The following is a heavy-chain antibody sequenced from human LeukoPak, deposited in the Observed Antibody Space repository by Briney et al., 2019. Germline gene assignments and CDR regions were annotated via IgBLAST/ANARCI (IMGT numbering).Heavy chain of an antibody. CDR3: ARGDGSGSYFYY. Sequence: SVKVSCKASGGTFSSYAISWVRQAAGQGLEWMGGIIPIFGTANYAQKFQGRVTITADESTSTAYVELSSLRSEDTAVYYCARGDGSGSYFYYWGQGTLVTVSS. J-gene: IGHJ4*02. D-gene: IGHD3-10*01. CDR1: GGTFSSYA. CDR2: IIPIFGTA. V-gene: IGHV1-69*13.